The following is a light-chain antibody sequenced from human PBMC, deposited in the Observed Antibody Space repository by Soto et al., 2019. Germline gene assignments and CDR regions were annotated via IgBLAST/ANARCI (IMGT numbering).Light chain of an antibody. Sequence: DIPMTQSPSSLSASVGDRVTITCRASQGMSNFLDWYQQKPGKVPKLLISDASTLQSGVPSRFSGSGSGTDFTLTITSLQPEDVATYYCQKYSSVITFGQGTRLEI. CDR2: DAS. CDR1: QGMSNF. J-gene: IGKJ5*01. V-gene: IGKV1-27*01. CDR3: QKYSSVIT.